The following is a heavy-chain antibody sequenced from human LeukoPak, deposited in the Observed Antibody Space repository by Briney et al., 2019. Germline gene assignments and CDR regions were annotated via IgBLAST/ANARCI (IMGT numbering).Heavy chain of an antibody. Sequence: KSSETLSLTCTVSGGSISSSSYYWGWVRQPPGKGLEWIGSIYYSGSTYYNPSLKSRVTISVDTSKNQFSLKLSSVTAADTAVYYCAREIAARPRWFDPWGQGTLVTVSS. V-gene: IGHV4-39*07. D-gene: IGHD6-6*01. J-gene: IGHJ5*02. CDR2: IYYSGST. CDR1: GGSISSSSYY. CDR3: AREIAARPRWFDP.